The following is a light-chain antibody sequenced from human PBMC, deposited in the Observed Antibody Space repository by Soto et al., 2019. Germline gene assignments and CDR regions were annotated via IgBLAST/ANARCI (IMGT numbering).Light chain of an antibody. CDR2: DAS. CDR3: QQRNILPLT. CDR1: QYVSSF. J-gene: IGKJ4*01. Sequence: LTQDPATPSLFPGERATLSPSASQYVSSFLALYQQKAGPAPRLLIYDASHRATGIPARFSGSGSGTDFTLTISSLEPEDFAVYYCQQRNILPLTFGGGTKVDIK. V-gene: IGKV3-11*01.